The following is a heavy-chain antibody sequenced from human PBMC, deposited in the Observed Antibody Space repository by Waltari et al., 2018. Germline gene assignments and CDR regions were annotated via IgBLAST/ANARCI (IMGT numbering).Heavy chain of an antibody. CDR1: GYTFTGYY. Sequence: QVQLVQSGAEVKKPGASVKVSCKAAGYTFTGYYMQWVRQAPGQGLEWMGWINPNSGGTNYAQKFQGWVTMTRDTSISTAYMELSRLRSDDTAVYYCARGESTETGGGSFDPWGQGTLVTVSS. CDR2: INPNSGGT. CDR3: ARGESTETGGGSFDP. V-gene: IGHV1-2*04. D-gene: IGHD1-1*01. J-gene: IGHJ5*02.